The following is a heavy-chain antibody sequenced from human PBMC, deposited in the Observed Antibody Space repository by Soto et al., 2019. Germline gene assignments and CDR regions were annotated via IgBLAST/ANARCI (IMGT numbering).Heavy chain of an antibody. J-gene: IGHJ6*02. D-gene: IGHD4-4*01. V-gene: IGHV1-69*13. CDR2: IIPIFGTA. CDR1: GGTFSSYA. CDR3: ARRLRDYSNYLGLLHHLYYYGMDV. Sequence: GASVKVSCKASGGTFSSYAISWVRQAPGQGLEWMGGIIPIFGTANYAQKFRGRVTITADESTSTAYMELSSLRSEDTAVYYCARRLRDYSNYLGLLHHLYYYGMDVWGQGTTVTVSS.